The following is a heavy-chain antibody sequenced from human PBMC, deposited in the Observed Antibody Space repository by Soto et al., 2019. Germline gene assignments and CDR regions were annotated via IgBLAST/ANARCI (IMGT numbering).Heavy chain of an antibody. D-gene: IGHD4-17*01. V-gene: IGHV1-69*13. CDR3: ARNSLRWDNWFDP. CDR2: IIPIFGTA. Sequence: GASVKVSCKASGGTFSSYAISWVRQAPGQGLEWMGGIIPIFGTANYAQKFQGRVTITADESTSTAYMELSSLRSEDTAVYYCARNSLRWDNWFDPWGQGTLVTVSS. CDR1: GGTFSSYA. J-gene: IGHJ5*02.